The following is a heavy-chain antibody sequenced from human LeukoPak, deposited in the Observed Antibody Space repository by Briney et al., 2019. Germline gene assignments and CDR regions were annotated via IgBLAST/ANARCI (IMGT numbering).Heavy chain of an antibody. CDR1: GFTFSNYG. CDR2: ISYDGSTK. D-gene: IGHD4-17*01. V-gene: IGHV3-30*18. CDR3: AKESGIRSYGAYFPH. Sequence: GRSLRLSCAASGFTFSNYGMQWVRQAPGKGLEWVAVISYDGSTKYYADSVKGRFTISRDDSKSTLYLQMNSLRAEDTAVYYCAKESGIRSYGAYFPHWAQGTLVTVSS. J-gene: IGHJ1*01.